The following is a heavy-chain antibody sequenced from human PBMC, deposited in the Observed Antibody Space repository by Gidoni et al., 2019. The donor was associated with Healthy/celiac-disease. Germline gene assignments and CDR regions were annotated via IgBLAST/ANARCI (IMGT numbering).Heavy chain of an antibody. J-gene: IGHJ3*02. V-gene: IGHV4-39*01. Sequence: QLQLQESGPGLVKPSETLSLTCTVSGGSISSSSYYWGWIRQPPGKGLEWIGSIYYSGSTYYNPSLKSRVTISVDTSKNQFSLKLSSVTAADTAVYYCARRSPPRHIVVVTAIADAFDIWGQGTMVTVSS. D-gene: IGHD2-21*02. CDR2: IYYSGST. CDR1: GGSISSSSYY. CDR3: ARRSPPRHIVVVTAIADAFDI.